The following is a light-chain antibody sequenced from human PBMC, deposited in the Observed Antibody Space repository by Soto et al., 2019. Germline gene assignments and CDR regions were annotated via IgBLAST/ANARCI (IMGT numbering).Light chain of an antibody. J-gene: IGLJ3*02. CDR2: TDN. Sequence: QSVLTQPPSASGTPGQRVTISCSGSNSNIGRHTVNWYQQLPGTAPKLLIYTDNQRPSGVPDRFSDSKSGTSASLVISGLQSEDEAEYYCAAWDDSLQAWVFGGGTKLTVL. CDR1: NSNIGRHT. V-gene: IGLV1-44*01. CDR3: AAWDDSLQAWV.